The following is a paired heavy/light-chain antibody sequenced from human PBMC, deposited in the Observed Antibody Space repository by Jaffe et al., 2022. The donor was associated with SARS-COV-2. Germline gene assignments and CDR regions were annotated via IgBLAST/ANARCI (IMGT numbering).Heavy chain of an antibody. Sequence: QVQLVQSGAEVKKPGASVKVSCKASGYTFTNYAMHWVRQAPGQRLEWMGWINAGNDNTKYSQKFQDRVTITRDTSASTAYMELSSLRSEDTAVYYCARDSTPLGYSSGWYYFDYWGQGTLVTVSS. J-gene: IGHJ4*02. CDR3: ARDSTPLGYSSGWYYFDY. CDR2: INAGNDNT. D-gene: IGHD6-19*01. CDR1: GYTFTNYA. V-gene: IGHV1-3*01.
Light chain of an antibody. CDR2: WAS. CDR1: QSVLYSSNNKNY. V-gene: IGKV4-1*01. Sequence: DIVMTQSPDSLAVSLGERATINCKSSQSVLYSSNNKNYLAWYQQKPGQPPKLLIYWASTRESGVPDRFSGSGSGTDFTLTISSLQAEDVAVYCCQQYYSTPQTFGQGTKVEIK. J-gene: IGKJ1*01. CDR3: QQYYSTPQT.